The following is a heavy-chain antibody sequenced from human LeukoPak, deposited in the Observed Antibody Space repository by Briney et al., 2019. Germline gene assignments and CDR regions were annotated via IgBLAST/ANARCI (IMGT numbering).Heavy chain of an antibody. CDR1: GGSISSYY. D-gene: IGHD3-22*01. CDR2: IYTSGST. CDR3: ARGVYYDSSGYYMGSGLDY. Sequence: SETLSLTCTVSGGSISSYYWSWIRQPAGKGLEWIGRIYTSGSTNYNPSLKSRVTMSVDTSKNQFSLKLSSVTAADTAVYYCARGVYYDSSGYYMGSGLDYWGQGTLVTVSS. V-gene: IGHV4-4*07. J-gene: IGHJ4*02.